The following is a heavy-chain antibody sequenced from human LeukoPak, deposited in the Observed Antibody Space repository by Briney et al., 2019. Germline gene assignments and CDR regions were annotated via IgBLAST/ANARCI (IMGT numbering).Heavy chain of an antibody. CDR1: GFSISGYY. Sequence: NSSETLSLTCSVSGFSISGYYWTWIRQPPGKGLEWIGRVYTGGSTHYNPSLKTRLTTSAKTTSNHSSQQRSSMTAAETAAYYCARLMTGTTAAFDIWGQGTMVTVSS. D-gene: IGHD1-7*01. CDR3: ARLMTGTTAAFDI. V-gene: IGHV4-4*07. CDR2: VYTGGST. J-gene: IGHJ3*02.